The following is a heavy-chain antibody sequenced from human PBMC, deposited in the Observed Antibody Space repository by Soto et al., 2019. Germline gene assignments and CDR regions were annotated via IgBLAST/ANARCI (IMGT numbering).Heavy chain of an antibody. D-gene: IGHD3-3*01. Sequence: ASVKVSCKASGYTFTSYDINWVRQATGQGLEGMGWMNPNSGNTGYAQRCQGRVTMTRNTSISTAYMELSSLRSEDTAVYYCARGRDYYDFWSGYSPIYGMDVWGQGTTVNVSS. J-gene: IGHJ6*02. CDR2: MNPNSGNT. CDR1: GYTFTSYD. V-gene: IGHV1-8*01. CDR3: ARGRDYYDFWSGYSPIYGMDV.